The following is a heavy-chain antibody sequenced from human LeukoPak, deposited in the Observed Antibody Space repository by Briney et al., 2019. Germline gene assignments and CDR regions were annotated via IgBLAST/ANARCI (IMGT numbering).Heavy chain of an antibody. CDR2: IYYSGST. J-gene: IGHJ3*02. CDR1: GGSISSYY. D-gene: IGHD3-10*01. V-gene: IGHV4-59*08. Sequence: TSETLSLTCTVSGGSISSYYWSWIRQPPGKGLEWIGYIYYSGSTNYNPSLKSRVTISLDTSKNQFSLKLSSVTAADTAVYYCARHGGVVRGEGRDAFDIWGQGTMVTVSS. CDR3: ARHGGVVRGEGRDAFDI.